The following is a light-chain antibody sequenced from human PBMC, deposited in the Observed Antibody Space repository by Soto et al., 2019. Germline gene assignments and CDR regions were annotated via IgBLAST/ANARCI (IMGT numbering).Light chain of an antibody. CDR1: QSVRSY. V-gene: IGKV3-11*01. J-gene: IGKJ2*01. Sequence: EIVLTQSPATLSLSPGERATLSCRASQSVRSYLAWYQQKHGQAPRLLIYDASNRATGIPARFSGGGSGTDFTHTISSLEPEDFAVYYCQQRSNWPPTFGQGTKLEIK. CDR3: QQRSNWPPT. CDR2: DAS.